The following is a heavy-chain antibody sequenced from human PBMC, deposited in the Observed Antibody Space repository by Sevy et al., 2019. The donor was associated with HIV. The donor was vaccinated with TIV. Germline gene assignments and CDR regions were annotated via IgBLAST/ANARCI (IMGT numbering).Heavy chain of an antibody. CDR1: GFTVSSNY. CDR3: ARDNSGSDYYDSSGPNPGYYYYYGMDV. D-gene: IGHD3-22*01. Sequence: GGSLRLSCAASGFTVSSNYMSWVRQAPGKGLEWVSVIYSGGSTYYADSVKGRFTISRDYSKNTLYLQMNSLRAEDTAVYYCARDNSGSDYYDSSGPNPGYYYYYGMDVWGQGTTVTVSS. J-gene: IGHJ6*02. CDR2: IYSGGST. V-gene: IGHV3-53*01.